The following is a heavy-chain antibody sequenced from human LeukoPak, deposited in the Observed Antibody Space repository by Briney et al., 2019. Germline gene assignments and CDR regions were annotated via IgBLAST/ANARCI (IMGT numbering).Heavy chain of an antibody. J-gene: IGHJ3*02. Sequence: PGGSLRLSCAASGFTFDDYAMHWVRQAPGKGLEWVSGISWNSGSIGYADSVKGRFTISRDNAKNSLYLQMNSLRAEDMALYYCAKDLDIWGQGTMVTVSS. CDR3: AKDLDI. V-gene: IGHV3-9*03. CDR2: ISWNSGSI. CDR1: GFTFDDYA.